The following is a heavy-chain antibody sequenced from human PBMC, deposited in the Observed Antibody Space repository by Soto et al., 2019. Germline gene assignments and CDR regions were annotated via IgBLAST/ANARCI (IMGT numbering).Heavy chain of an antibody. CDR3: ARDRGKDPPDIAARGLYYYYGMDV. V-gene: IGHV3-21*01. Sequence: GGSLRLSCAASGFTFSSYSMNWVRQAPGKGLEWVSSISSSSSYIYYADSVKGRFTISRDNAKNSLYLQMNSLRAEDTAVYYCARDRGKDPPDIAARGLYYYYGMDVWGQGTTVTVSS. CDR1: GFTFSSYS. CDR2: ISSSSSYI. D-gene: IGHD6-6*01. J-gene: IGHJ6*02.